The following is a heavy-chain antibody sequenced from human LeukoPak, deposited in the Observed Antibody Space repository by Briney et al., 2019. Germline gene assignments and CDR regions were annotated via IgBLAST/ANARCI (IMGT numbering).Heavy chain of an antibody. CDR3: ARALKTASAS. D-gene: IGHD6-13*01. V-gene: IGHV3-7*05. Sequence: GGSLRLSCAASGFSFSSYWMNWVHQPPGKGLEWVANIKEDGSQKYYVDSVRGRFTISRDDAKNSLYLQMNSLRVEDAAVYYCARALKTASASWGQGTMVTVSS. CDR2: IKEDGSQK. J-gene: IGHJ3*01. CDR1: GFSFSSYW.